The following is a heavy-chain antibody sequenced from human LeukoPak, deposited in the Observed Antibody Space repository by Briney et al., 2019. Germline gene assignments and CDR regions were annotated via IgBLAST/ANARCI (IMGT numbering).Heavy chain of an antibody. D-gene: IGHD6-19*01. CDR1: GFTFSSYS. CDR3: ARGAVAGHYYFDY. V-gene: IGHV3-48*01. Sequence: GGSLRLSCAASGFTFSSYSMNWVRQAPGKGLEWVSYISSSSSTIYYADSVKGRFTISRDNAKNSLYLQVNSLRAEDTAVYYCARGAVAGHYYFDYWGQGTLVTVSS. J-gene: IGHJ4*02. CDR2: ISSSSSTI.